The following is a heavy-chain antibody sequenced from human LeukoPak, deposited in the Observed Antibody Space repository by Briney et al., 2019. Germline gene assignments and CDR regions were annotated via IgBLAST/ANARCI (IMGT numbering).Heavy chain of an antibody. V-gene: IGHV3-74*01. CDR1: GFTFSSYW. CDR2: INSDGSST. J-gene: IGHJ6*02. CDR3: ARDIYYYYGMDV. Sequence: GGSLRLSCAASGFTFSSYWMHWVRQAPGKGLVWVSRINSDGSSTSYADSVKGRFTISRDNAKNSLYLQMNSLRAEDTAVYYCARDIYYYYGMDVWGQGTTVTVSS.